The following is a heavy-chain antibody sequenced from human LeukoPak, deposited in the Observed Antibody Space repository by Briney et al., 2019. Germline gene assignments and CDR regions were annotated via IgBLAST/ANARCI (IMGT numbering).Heavy chain of an antibody. J-gene: IGHJ4*02. CDR3: ARLSSSWDSGYFDY. D-gene: IGHD6-13*01. CDR1: GGSISSYY. CDR2: IYYSGST. Sequence: SETLSLTCTVSGGSISSYYWSWIRQPPGKGLEWVGYIYYSGSTNYNPSLKSRVTISVDTSKNQFSLKLSSVTAADTAVYYCARLSSSWDSGYFDYWGQGTLVTVSS. V-gene: IGHV4-59*01.